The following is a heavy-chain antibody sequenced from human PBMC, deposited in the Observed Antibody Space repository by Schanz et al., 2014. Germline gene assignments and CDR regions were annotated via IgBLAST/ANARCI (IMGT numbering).Heavy chain of an antibody. D-gene: IGHD3-9*01. J-gene: IGHJ4*02. Sequence: EVQLVESGGGVIQPGGSLRLSCAASGFTVSRNYMSWVRQAPGKGLEWVSFIYGGSTYYTDSVKGRFTISRDNSKNTLYLQMNSLRAEDTAVYYCARTTNPFNFDSWPYLDYWGQGTLVTVSS. V-gene: IGHV3-66*01. CDR1: GFTVSRNY. CDR2: IYGGST. CDR3: ARTTNPFNFDSWPYLDY.